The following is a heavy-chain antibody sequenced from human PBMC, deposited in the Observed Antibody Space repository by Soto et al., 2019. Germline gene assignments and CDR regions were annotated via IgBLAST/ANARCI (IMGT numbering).Heavy chain of an antibody. CDR2: ISANGQGI. V-gene: IGHV3-23*01. CDR3: AKDRDYPRDQFHY. Sequence: GGSVRLSXTASGFTFTYYAFSWVRQAPGKGLEWVSAISANGQGIYYADSVRGRFTVSRDNSKNTVFLHMDSLRAEDTAVYYCAKDRDYPRDQFHYWGQGTLVTVSS. J-gene: IGHJ4*02. CDR1: GFTFTYYA. D-gene: IGHD2-2*01.